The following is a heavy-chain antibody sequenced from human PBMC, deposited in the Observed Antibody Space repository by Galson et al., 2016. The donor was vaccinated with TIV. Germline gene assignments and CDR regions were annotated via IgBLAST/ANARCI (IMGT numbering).Heavy chain of an antibody. Sequence: SLRLSCAASGFTFSLYGMHWVRQAPGKGLEWVAVIWFDGGNKYYADSVKGRFTLSRDNSQKTLYLQMSSLRAEDTAVYYCARERSPSLRYFDWLKNYSLDVRGQGTTVTGSS. CDR1: GFTFSLYG. D-gene: IGHD3-9*01. CDR3: ARERSPSLRYFDWLKNYSLDV. J-gene: IGHJ6*02. V-gene: IGHV3-33*01. CDR2: IWFDGGNK.